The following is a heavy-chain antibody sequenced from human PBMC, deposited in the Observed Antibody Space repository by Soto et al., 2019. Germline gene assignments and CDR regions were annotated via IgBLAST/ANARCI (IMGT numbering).Heavy chain of an antibody. Sequence: TGGSLRLSCAASGFTFSSYAMSWVRQAPGKGLEWVSAISGSGVSTYYADSVKGRLTISRDNSKNTLYLQMNSLRAGDTAVYYCAKSPGMYYYDSSGYYHYDYWGQGTLVTVSS. D-gene: IGHD3-22*01. CDR2: ISGSGVST. J-gene: IGHJ4*02. CDR3: AKSPGMYYYDSSGYYHYDY. CDR1: GFTFSSYA. V-gene: IGHV3-23*01.